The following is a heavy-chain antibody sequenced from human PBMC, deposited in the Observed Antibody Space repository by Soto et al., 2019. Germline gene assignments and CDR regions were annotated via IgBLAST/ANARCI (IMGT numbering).Heavy chain of an antibody. CDR1: GYTFISYY. Sequence: QVQLVQSGAELKKPGASVKVSCQASGYTFISYYIHWVRQAPGQGLEWMGLINPSGGSTRYAQKCQGRVTMTRDTSTSTVYMELSSLRSEDTALYYCARISYGSGSYPGGVFVAYWGQGTLVTVSS. CDR2: INPSGGST. CDR3: ARISYGSGSYPGGVFVAY. J-gene: IGHJ4*02. D-gene: IGHD3-10*01. V-gene: IGHV1-46*01.